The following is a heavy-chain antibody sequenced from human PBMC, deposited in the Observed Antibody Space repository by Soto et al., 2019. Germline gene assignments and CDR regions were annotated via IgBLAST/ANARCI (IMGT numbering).Heavy chain of an antibody. V-gene: IGHV2-5*02. Sequence: QITLKESGPTLVKPTQTLTLTCAFSGFSLTTTGVGVGWIRQPPGKALEWLALIYWDDNKRYSPSLKSRLSIPKDTSKNQVVLTMTNMDPVDTATYYCAHLGYCSGGSCHNWFDPWGQGTLVTVSS. CDR2: IYWDDNK. CDR3: AHLGYCSGGSCHNWFDP. J-gene: IGHJ5*02. CDR1: GFSLTTTGVG. D-gene: IGHD2-15*01.